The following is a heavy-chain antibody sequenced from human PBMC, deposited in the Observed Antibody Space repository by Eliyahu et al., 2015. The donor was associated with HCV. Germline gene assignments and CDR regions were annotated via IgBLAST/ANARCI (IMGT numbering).Heavy chain of an antibody. D-gene: IGHD4-11*01. Sequence: QVQLQESGPGLVKPSETLSLTCXVSGGSTNNYYWSWIRQPAGEGLEWIXRIYGSGSTNYNPSLRSRVTMXLDTSKSQVSLKXNSVTAADTAIYYCARVDYRVLGHYFDYWGQGILVTVSS. J-gene: IGHJ4*02. V-gene: IGHV4-4*07. CDR3: ARVDYRVLGHYFDY. CDR2: IYGSGST. CDR1: GGSTNNYY.